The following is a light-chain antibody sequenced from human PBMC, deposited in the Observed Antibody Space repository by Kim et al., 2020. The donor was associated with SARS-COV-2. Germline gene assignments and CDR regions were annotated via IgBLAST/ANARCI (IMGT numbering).Light chain of an antibody. CDR2: DAS. J-gene: IGKJ1*01. V-gene: IGKV3-15*01. Sequence: EIVMTQSPDTLAVSPGDRATLSCRASQNVDINLAWYQQKPGQPPRLLIYDASTRATGVPARFSGSGSGTDFTLTISSLQSDDLALYYCQHYNRWPPWTVGRGTKVEIK. CDR1: QNVDIN. CDR3: QHYNRWPPWT.